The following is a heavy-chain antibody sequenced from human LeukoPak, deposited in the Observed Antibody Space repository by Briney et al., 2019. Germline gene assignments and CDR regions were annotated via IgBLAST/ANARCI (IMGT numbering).Heavy chain of an antibody. CDR1: GYSFSSYW. CDR2: IYPRGSET. Sequence: GESLQISCKGLGYSFSSYWNAWVRQRPGKGLEWMGIIYPRGSETSYDPSFQGQVTISADSSTSTAYLQWSSLRASDTAMYYCARASRDGYNQNFDHWGQGTLVTVSS. V-gene: IGHV5-51*01. CDR3: ARASRDGYNQNFDH. J-gene: IGHJ4*02. D-gene: IGHD5-24*01.